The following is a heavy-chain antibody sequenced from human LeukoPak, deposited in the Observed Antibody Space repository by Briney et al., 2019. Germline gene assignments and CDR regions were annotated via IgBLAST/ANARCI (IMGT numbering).Heavy chain of an antibody. V-gene: IGHV3-53*01. J-gene: IGHJ4*02. D-gene: IGHD6-13*01. CDR2: IYSGGST. Sequence: GGSLRLSCAASGFTASSNYMSWVRQAPGKGLEWVSVIYSGGSTYYADSVKGRFTISRDNSKNTLYLQMNSLRAEDTAVYYCARSGGYSSSWYDNEYYFDYWGQGTLVTVSS. CDR3: ARSGGYSSSWYDNEYYFDY. CDR1: GFTASSNY.